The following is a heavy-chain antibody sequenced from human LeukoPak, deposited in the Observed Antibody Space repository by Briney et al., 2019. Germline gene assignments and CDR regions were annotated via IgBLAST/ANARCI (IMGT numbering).Heavy chain of an antibody. V-gene: IGHV3-9*01. CDR3: VKGAAYHLGDAFDI. CDR1: GFTFDDYV. Sequence: GGSLGLSCAASGFTFDDYVMNWVRQAPGKGLEWVSGISWNSGTIGYADSVKGRFTISRDNAKNSLYLQMNSLRAEDTALYYCVKGAAYHLGDAFDIWGQGTMVTVSS. J-gene: IGHJ3*02. CDR2: ISWNSGTI. D-gene: IGHD2-15*01.